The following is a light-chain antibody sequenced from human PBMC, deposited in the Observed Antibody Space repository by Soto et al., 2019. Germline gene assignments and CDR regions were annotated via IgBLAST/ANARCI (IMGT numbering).Light chain of an antibody. J-gene: IGKJ1*01. CDR2: KAS. V-gene: IGKV1-5*03. CDR1: QSISSW. CDR3: QQYNDFSWT. Sequence: DIQMTQSPSTLSASVGDRITITCRASQSISSWLAWYQQKPGTAPKLLIYKASTLESGVPSRFSGSGSGTEFTLTITSLQPDDFATYYCQQYNDFSWTFGQGTKVDLK.